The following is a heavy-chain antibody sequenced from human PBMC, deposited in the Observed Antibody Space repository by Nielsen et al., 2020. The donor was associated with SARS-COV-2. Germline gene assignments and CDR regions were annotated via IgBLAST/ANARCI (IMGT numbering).Heavy chain of an antibody. CDR2: ISSSSSYI. CDR1: GFTFSSYS. Sequence: GGSLRLSCAASGFTFSSYSMNWVRQAPGKGLEWVSSISSSSSYIYYADSVKGRFTISRDNAKNSLYLQMNSLRAEDTAVYYCARGITFGGVPYYYGMDVWGQGTTVTVSS. J-gene: IGHJ6*02. V-gene: IGHV3-21*01. CDR3: ARGITFGGVPYYYGMDV. D-gene: IGHD3-16*01.